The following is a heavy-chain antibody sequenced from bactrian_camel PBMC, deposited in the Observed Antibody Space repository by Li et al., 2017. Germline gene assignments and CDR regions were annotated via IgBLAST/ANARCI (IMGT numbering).Heavy chain of an antibody. CDR1: GYIIRRCK. CDR2: INPDGTM. D-gene: IGHD2*01. J-gene: IGHJ6*01. CDR3: VAFGGGDCPISGY. Sequence: QLVESGGDSVLTGGSLKLSCAVAAGYIIRRCKMGWYRQAPGKERETVSTINPDGTMTYSDTVKGRFAISQDKAKNTMDLQMNNLLTEDTASYSCVAFGGGDCPISGYLGQGTQVTVS. V-gene: IGHV3S10*01.